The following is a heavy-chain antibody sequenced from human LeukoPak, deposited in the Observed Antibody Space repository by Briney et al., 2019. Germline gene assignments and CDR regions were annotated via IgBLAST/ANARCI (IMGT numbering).Heavy chain of an antibody. CDR1: GYSISSGYY. CDR3: ARDWVHWDSSSYYALPLDY. CDR2: IYHSGST. D-gene: IGHD3-22*01. V-gene: IGHV4-38-2*02. Sequence: KTSETLSLTCTVSGYSISSGYYWGWIRQPPGKGLEWIGSIYHSGSTYYNPSLKSRVTISVDTSKNQFSLKLSSVTAADTAVYYCARDWVHWDSSSYYALPLDYWGQGTLVTVSS. J-gene: IGHJ4*02.